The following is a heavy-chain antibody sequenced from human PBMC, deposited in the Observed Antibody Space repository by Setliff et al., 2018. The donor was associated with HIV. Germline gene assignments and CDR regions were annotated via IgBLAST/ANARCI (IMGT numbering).Heavy chain of an antibody. CDR3: ARQGDGYNLYHVYYFDY. D-gene: IGHD5-12*01. V-gene: IGHV1-46*01. J-gene: IGHJ4*02. CDR2: MNPNDGGT. Sequence: GASVKVSCKASGHTFANSYLHWVRQGPGQGLEWMGIMNPNDGGTQYAQNFRGRVSMTRDTSTSTVFMDLSSLSFEDTAVYYCARQGDGYNLYHVYYFDYWGQGTLVTVSS. CDR1: GHTFANSY.